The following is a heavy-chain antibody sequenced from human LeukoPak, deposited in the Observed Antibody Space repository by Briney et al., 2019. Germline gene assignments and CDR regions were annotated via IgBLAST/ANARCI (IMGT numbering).Heavy chain of an antibody. CDR2: ISSGGNT. D-gene: IGHD1-1*01. CDR3: GRLTN. CDR1: GFTFSNYG. V-gene: IGHV3-53*01. Sequence: PGGSLRLSCAASGFTFSNYGFHWVRQAPGKGLEWVSVISSGGNTYYADSVKGRFTISRDNSKNTMYLQMSSLRAEDTAVYYCGRLTNWGQGTLVTVSS. J-gene: IGHJ4*02.